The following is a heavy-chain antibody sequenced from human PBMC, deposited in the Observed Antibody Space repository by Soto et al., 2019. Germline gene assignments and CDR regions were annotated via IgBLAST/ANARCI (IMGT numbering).Heavy chain of an antibody. CDR2: INHSGST. D-gene: IGHD4-17*01. CDR3: AREGRTVTTRPFDI. Sequence: PSETLSLTCAVYGGSFSGYYWSWIRQPPGKGLEWIGEINHSGSTNYNPSLKSRVTISVDTSKNQFSLKLSSVTAADTAVYYCAREGRTVTTRPFDIWGQRTLVTVSS. V-gene: IGHV4-34*01. CDR1: GGSFSGYY. J-gene: IGHJ4*02.